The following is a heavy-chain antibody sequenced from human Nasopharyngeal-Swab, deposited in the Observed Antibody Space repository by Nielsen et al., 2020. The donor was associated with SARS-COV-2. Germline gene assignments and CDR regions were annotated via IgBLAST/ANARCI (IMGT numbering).Heavy chain of an antibody. D-gene: IGHD1-20*01. CDR2: IFPRDSDT. Sequence: VRQMPGKGLEWMGIIFPRDSDTRYSPSFQGQVTISTDKSINTAYLQWSSLKASDSALYYCVTKGITIRRSDAFDIWGQGTVVTVSS. CDR3: VTKGITIRRSDAFDI. V-gene: IGHV5-51*01. J-gene: IGHJ3*02.